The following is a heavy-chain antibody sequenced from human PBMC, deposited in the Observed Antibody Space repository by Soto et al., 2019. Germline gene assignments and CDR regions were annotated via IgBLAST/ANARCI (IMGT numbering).Heavy chain of an antibody. J-gene: IGHJ4*02. Sequence: GGSLRLSCAASGFTFSSYAMSWVRQAPGKGLEWASAISGSGGSTYYADSVKGRFTISRDNSKNTLYLQMTSLRAEVKAVYYCAKDLGPLYESPDYWGQGTLVTVSS. D-gene: IGHD5-12*01. CDR2: ISGSGGST. CDR3: AKDLGPLYESPDY. CDR1: GFTFSSYA. V-gene: IGHV3-23*01.